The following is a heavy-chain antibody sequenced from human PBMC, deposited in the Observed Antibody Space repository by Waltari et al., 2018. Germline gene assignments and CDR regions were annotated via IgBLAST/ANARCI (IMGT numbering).Heavy chain of an antibody. V-gene: IGHV3-23*04. CDR2: ISGSGGST. J-gene: IGHJ4*02. D-gene: IGHD3-9*01. CDR3: AKPQNILTGYYDY. Sequence: EVQLVESGGGLVQPGGSLRLSCAASGFTFSSYAMSWVRQAPGKGLEWVSAISGSGGSTYDADSVKGRFTIARDNAKHTLYLKMNSLRAEDTAVDYCAKPQNILTGYYDYWGQGTLVTVSS. CDR1: GFTFSSYA.